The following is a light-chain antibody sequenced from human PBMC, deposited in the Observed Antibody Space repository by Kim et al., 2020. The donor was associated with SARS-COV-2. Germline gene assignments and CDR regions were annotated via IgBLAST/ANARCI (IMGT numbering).Light chain of an antibody. CDR1: ESISIW. Sequence: SASVGDRVTITCRASESISIWLVWYQQKPGKAPKLLIYKASSLESGVPSRFSGSGSGTEFTLTISSLQPDDFATYYCQQYNSYLYTFGQGTKLEI. CDR2: KAS. V-gene: IGKV1-5*03. CDR3: QQYNSYLYT. J-gene: IGKJ2*01.